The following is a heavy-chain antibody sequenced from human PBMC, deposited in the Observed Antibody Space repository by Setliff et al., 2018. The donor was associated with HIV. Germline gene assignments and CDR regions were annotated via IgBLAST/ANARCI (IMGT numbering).Heavy chain of an antibody. J-gene: IGHJ4*02. CDR3: ARVSCSSTSCYLFDY. CDR2: IYTSGST. CDR1: GGSINTYY. V-gene: IGHV4-4*07. D-gene: IGHD2-2*01. Sequence: SETLSPTCTVSGGSINTYYWSWIRQPAGKGLEWIGRIYTSGSTNYNPSLKSRVTMSVDTSKNQFSLKLSSVTAADTAVYYCARVSCSSTSCYLFDYWGQGTLVTVSS.